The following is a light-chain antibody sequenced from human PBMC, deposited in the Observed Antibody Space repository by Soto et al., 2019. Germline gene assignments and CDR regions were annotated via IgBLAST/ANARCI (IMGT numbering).Light chain of an antibody. J-gene: IGLJ7*01. CDR3: QTWGTGSAIVV. CDR2: VNSGGSH. CDR1: SGHSNYA. V-gene: IGLV4-69*01. Sequence: QPVLTQSPSASASLGASVKLTCTLSSGHSNYAIAWHQQQPEKVPRYLMKVNSGGSHIKGDGIPDRFSGSSSGAERYLFISSLQSEDEDDYYCQTWGTGSAIVVFGGGTQLTVL.